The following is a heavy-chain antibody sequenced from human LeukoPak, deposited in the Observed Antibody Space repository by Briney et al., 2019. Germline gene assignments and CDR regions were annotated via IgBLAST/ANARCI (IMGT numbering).Heavy chain of an antibody. J-gene: IGHJ3*02. D-gene: IGHD5-24*01. CDR2: IYPGDSDT. CDR3: ARGRWGRDGYNYDAFDI. V-gene: IGHV5-51*01. Sequence: RGESLKISCKGSGYSFTSYWIGWVRQMPGKGLKWMGIIYPGDSDTRYSPSFQGQVTISADKSISTAYLQWSSLKASDTAMYYCARGRWGRDGYNYDAFDIWGQGTMVTVSS. CDR1: GYSFTSYW.